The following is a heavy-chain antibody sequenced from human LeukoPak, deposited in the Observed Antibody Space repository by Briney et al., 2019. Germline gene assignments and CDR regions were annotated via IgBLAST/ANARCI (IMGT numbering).Heavy chain of an antibody. CDR2: IYYSGST. D-gene: IGHD5-12*01. J-gene: IGHJ3*02. V-gene: IGHV4-39*01. Sequence: PSETLSLTCTVSGGSISSSSYYWGWIRQPPGKGLEWIGSIYYSGSTYYNPSLESRVTISVDTSKNQFSLKLSSVTAADTAVYYCARHTEWGGYDFAAFDIWGQGTMVTVSS. CDR3: ARHTEWGGYDFAAFDI. CDR1: GGSISSSSYY.